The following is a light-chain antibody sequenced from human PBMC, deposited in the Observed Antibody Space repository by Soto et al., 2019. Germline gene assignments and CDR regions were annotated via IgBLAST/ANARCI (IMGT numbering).Light chain of an antibody. CDR2: EGS. V-gene: IGLV2-23*01. CDR3: CSYAGSSSYV. Sequence: TQPASVSGSRRQSITIACTGTSVDVGSYNLVSWYQQHRGKAPKLMIYEGSKRPSGVSNRFSGSKSGNTASLTISGLQAEDEADYYCCSYAGSSSYVFGTGTKVTVL. J-gene: IGLJ1*01. CDR1: SVDVGSYNL.